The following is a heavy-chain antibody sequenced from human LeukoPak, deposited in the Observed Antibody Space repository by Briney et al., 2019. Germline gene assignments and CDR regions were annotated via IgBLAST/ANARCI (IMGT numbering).Heavy chain of an antibody. CDR2: INHSGNT. D-gene: IGHD6-13*01. V-gene: IGHV4-34*01. CDR3: ARDSSSWGNYYYYMDV. CDR1: GGSFGGYY. J-gene: IGHJ6*03. Sequence: PSETLSLTCAVFGGSFGGYYWNWIRQSPGKGLEWIGEINHSGNTNYNPSLKSRVTLSVDTSKNQFSLKLSSVTAADTAVYYCARDSSSWGNYYYYMDVWGKGTTVTISS.